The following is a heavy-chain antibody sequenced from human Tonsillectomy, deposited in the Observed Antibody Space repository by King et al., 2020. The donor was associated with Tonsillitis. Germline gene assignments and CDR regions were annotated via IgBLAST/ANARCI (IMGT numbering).Heavy chain of an antibody. CDR3: AKVYYGGYCSGVNCHPSLVLSNHFHS. J-gene: IGHJ4*02. CDR2: ISGSGGNT. Sequence: VQLVESGGGLVQPGGSLRLSCAASGFTFSTYAMSWVRQAPGKGLEWVSAISGSGGNTYYADSGKGRFTISRDNSKNTLYLQMTSLTAEDTAVYYCAKVYYGGYCSGVNCHPSLVLSNHFHSWGQGTLVTVSS. CDR1: GFTFSTYA. D-gene: IGHD2-15*01. V-gene: IGHV3-23*04.